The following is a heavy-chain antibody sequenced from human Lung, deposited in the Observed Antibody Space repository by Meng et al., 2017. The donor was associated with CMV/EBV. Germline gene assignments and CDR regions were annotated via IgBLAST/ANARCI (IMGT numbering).Heavy chain of an antibody. V-gene: IGHV4-4*02. D-gene: IGHD2-15*01. Sequence: GSLRLSCAVSGGSISTSDWWSWVRQPPGKRLEWIGEVYHTGSTNYNPSLKSRVIISVDMSKNQFSLNLSPVTAADTAVYYCARDSPGGYEGYWGQGILVTVSS. CDR2: VYHTGST. J-gene: IGHJ4*02. CDR1: GGSISTSDW. CDR3: ARDSPGGYEGY.